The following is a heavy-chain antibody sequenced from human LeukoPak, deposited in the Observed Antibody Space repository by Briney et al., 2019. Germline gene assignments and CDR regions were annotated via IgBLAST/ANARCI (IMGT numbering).Heavy chain of an antibody. CDR1: GFTFSSYG. Sequence: GGSLRLSCAASGFTFSSYGMHWVRQAPGKGLEWVAVISYDGSNKYYADSVKGRFTISRGNSKNTLYLQMNSLRAEDTAVYYCAKDPSTMVRGVIPYWGQGTLVTVSS. CDR3: AKDPSTMVRGVIPY. CDR2: ISYDGSNK. V-gene: IGHV3-30*18. D-gene: IGHD3-10*01. J-gene: IGHJ4*02.